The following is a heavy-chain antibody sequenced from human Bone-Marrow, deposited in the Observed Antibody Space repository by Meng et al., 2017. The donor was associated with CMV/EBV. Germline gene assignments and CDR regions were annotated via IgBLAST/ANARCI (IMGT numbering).Heavy chain of an antibody. CDR3: ARDPRAAGTGAYFDY. J-gene: IGHJ4*02. D-gene: IGHD6-13*01. Sequence: SVKVSCKASGYTFTSYGISWVRQAPGQGLEWMGGIIPIFGTANYAQKFQGRVTITTDESTSTAYMELSSLRSEDTAVYYCARDPRAAGTGAYFDYWGQGTLVTVSA. CDR2: IIPIFGTA. V-gene: IGHV1-69*05. CDR1: GYTFTSYG.